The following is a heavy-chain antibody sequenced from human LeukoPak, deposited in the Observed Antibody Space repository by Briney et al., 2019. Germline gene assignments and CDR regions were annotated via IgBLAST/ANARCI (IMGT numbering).Heavy chain of an antibody. D-gene: IGHD1-26*01. V-gene: IGHV4-59*12. CDR3: ARVSGSHLWIQYFQH. CDR1: GGSISSYY. Sequence: SETLSLTCTVSGGSISSYYWSWIRQPPGKGLEWIGYIYYSGSTNYNPSLKSRVTISVDTSKSQFSLKLSSVTAADTAVYYCARVSGSHLWIQYFQHWGQGTLVTVSS. J-gene: IGHJ1*01. CDR2: IYYSGST.